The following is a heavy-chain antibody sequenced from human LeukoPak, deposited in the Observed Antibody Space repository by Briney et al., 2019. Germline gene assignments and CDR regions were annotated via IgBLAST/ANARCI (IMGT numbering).Heavy chain of an antibody. Sequence: GGSLRLSCAPSGVTFSSYGMDWVRQAPGKGLEWVAVIRYDGSSRYYADSVKDRFTISRDYSTTTLYVQMNSLRAEDTAVYYCAKEAPRFSAATPGYFDYLGQGTLVTVS. CDR3: AKEAPRFSAATPGYFDY. V-gene: IGHV3-30*02. J-gene: IGHJ4*02. CDR2: IRYDGSSR. CDR1: GVTFSSYG. D-gene: IGHD3-10*01.